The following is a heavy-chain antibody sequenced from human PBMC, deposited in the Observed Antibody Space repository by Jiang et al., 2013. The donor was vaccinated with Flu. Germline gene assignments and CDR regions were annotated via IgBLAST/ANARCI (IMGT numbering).Heavy chain of an antibody. CDR2: MNPNSGNT. J-gene: IGHJ4*02. V-gene: IGHV1-8*01. CDR3: ARASIYDSSGYYYSKNPDY. CDR1: GYTFTSYD. Sequence: SGAEVKKPGASVKVSCKASGYTFTSYDINWVRQATGQGLEWMGWMNPNSGNTGYAQKFQGRVTMTRNTSISTAYMELSSLRSEDTAVYYCARASIYDSSGYYYSKNPDYWGQGTLVTVSS. D-gene: IGHD3-22*01.